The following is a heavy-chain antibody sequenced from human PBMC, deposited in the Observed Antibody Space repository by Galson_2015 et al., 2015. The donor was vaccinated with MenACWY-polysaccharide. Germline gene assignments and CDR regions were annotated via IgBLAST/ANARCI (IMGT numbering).Heavy chain of an antibody. CDR3: ARSYCAGDCPKRDFDS. V-gene: IGHV1-46*01. CDR2: INPSAGTI. CDR1: GYTFSSYN. D-gene: IGHD2-21*02. J-gene: IGHJ5*01. Sequence: SVKVSCKASGYTFSSYNMNWVRQAPGQGLEWMGIINPSAGTITYAQNFQGRVTVTRDTSTSTVYMELSSLRSDDTAVYYCARSYCAGDCPKRDFDSWGQGTLVTVSS.